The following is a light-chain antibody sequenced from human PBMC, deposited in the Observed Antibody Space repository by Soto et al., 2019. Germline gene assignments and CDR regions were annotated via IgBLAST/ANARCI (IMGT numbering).Light chain of an antibody. CDR1: QSISNNH. Sequence: EFVLTQSPGTLSLSPGERVTLSCRASQSISNNHLAWYQQKPGQAPRLLIHGTSNRATGIPDRFSGSGSGTDFTLTFSRLEPEDFAVYYCEYYGTSITFGGGTKVDI. CDR3: EYYGTSIT. V-gene: IGKV3-20*01. J-gene: IGKJ4*01. CDR2: GTS.